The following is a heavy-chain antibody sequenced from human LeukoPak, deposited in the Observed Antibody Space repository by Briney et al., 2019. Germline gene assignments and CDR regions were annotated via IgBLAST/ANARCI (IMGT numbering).Heavy chain of an antibody. CDR3: AKDPNRGGLSNYGYEWSY. CDR1: GFTFSSYG. D-gene: IGHD5-18*01. Sequence: PGGSLRLSCAASGFTFSSYGMHLVRRAPGKGLEGVAFIRHDGSNKYYADSVKGRFTISRDNSKNTLYLQMNSLRAEDTAVYYCAKDPNRGGLSNYGYEWSYWGQGTLVTVSS. CDR2: IRHDGSNK. V-gene: IGHV3-30*02. J-gene: IGHJ4*02.